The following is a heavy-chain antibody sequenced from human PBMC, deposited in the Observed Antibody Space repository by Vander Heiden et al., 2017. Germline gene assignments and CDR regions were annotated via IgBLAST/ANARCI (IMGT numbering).Heavy chain of an antibody. D-gene: IGHD3-10*01. V-gene: IGHV1-69*10. CDR1: GGTLSSYA. CDR3: ARVPYGSGTLGWFDP. CDR2: IIPILGIA. J-gene: IGHJ5*02. Sequence: QVQLVQSGAEVKKPGSSVKVSCKASGGTLSSYAISWVRQAPGQGLEWMGGIIPILGIANYAQKFQGRVTITADKSTSTAYMELSSLRSEDTAVYYCARVPYGSGTLGWFDPWGQGTLVTVSS.